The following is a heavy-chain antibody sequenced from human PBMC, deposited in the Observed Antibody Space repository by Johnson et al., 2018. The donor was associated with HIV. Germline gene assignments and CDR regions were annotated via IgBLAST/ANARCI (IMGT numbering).Heavy chain of an antibody. J-gene: IGHJ3*02. CDR2: ISYDGSNK. CDR3: TTGSSWFGAITFDI. CDR1: GFTFSSYG. Sequence: QMQLVESGGVVVQPGGSLRLSCAASGFTFSSYGMHWVRQAPGKGLEWVAVISYDGSNKYYADSVKGRFTISRDNSKNTLYLQMNSLRADDTAVYYCTTGSSWFGAITFDIWCQGTMVTVSS. V-gene: IGHV3-30*03. D-gene: IGHD3-10*01.